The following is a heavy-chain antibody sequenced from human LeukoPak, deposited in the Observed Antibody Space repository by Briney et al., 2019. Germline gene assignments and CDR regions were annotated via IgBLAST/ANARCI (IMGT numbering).Heavy chain of an antibody. CDR2: IRYDGSNK. D-gene: IGHD1-7*01. J-gene: IGHJ4*02. V-gene: IGHV3-30*02. CDR1: GFTFSSYG. Sequence: PAGGSLRLSCAASGFTFSSYGMHWVRQAPGKGLEWVAFIRYDGSNKYYADSVKGRFTISRDNSKNTLYLQMNSLRAEDTAVYYCARDPVPLITGTTYPTGVWGQGTLVTVSS. CDR3: ARDPVPLITGTTYPTGV.